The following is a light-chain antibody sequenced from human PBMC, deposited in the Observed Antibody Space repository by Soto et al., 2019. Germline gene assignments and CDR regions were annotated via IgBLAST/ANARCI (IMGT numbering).Light chain of an antibody. CDR3: QPYQNLWT. V-gene: IGKV3-15*01. J-gene: IGKJ1*01. CDR2: RAS. CDR1: QTIYSN. Sequence: MIKSPSTVSVSTGERATLSCRASQTIYSNVAWYQQRPGQPPRLLIYRASSRATGIPARFSGSGSGTEFTLTINSLQSEDFAVYYCQPYQNLWTFGQGTKVDIK.